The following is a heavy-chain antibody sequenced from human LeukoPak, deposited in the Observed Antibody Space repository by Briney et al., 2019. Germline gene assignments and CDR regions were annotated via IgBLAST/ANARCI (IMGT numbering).Heavy chain of an antibody. CDR2: ISYDGTNK. V-gene: IGHV3-30*07. D-gene: IGHD3-3*01. CDR3: ARDGRIRFPVTNWFDP. CDR1: GFTFSTYA. J-gene: IGHJ5*02. Sequence: GGSLRLSCAASGFTFSTYAIHWVRQAPGKGLEWVAVISYDGTNKNYADSVKGRFTISRDNSKNTLYLQLNSLRAEDTAVYYCARDGRIRFPVTNWFDPWGQGTLVTVSS.